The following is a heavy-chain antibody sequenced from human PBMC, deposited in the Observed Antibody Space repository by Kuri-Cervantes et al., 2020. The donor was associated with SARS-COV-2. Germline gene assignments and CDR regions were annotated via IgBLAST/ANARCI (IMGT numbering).Heavy chain of an antibody. J-gene: IGHJ4*02. V-gene: IGHV1-2*02. CDR3: ARESALLSLDY. Sequence: ASVKVSCKASGYIFDAYNIHWVRQAPGQGPEWMGWINPNSGGTKYARSFQGRVTMTRDTSTSTGYMELRSLRSDDTAVYYCARESALLSLDYWGQGTLVTVSS. D-gene: IGHD2-8*01. CDR2: INPNSGGT. CDR1: GYIFDAYN.